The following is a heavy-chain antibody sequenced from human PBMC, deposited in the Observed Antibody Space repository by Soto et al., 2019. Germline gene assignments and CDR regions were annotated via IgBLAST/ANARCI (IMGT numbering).Heavy chain of an antibody. CDR1: GGSFRSYY. J-gene: IGHJ3*02. Sequence: PSKTMSLTCTVSGGSFRSYYWSWIRQPPGKGLEWIGYIYSSGSTNYNPSLKTRLTISVDTSKNHFSLKLSSVSAADTAIYYCERVGNTSSNDAFASWGQRTTVTVSS. V-gene: IGHV4-59*01. CDR2: IYSSGST. CDR3: ERVGNTSSNDAFAS. D-gene: IGHD6-13*01.